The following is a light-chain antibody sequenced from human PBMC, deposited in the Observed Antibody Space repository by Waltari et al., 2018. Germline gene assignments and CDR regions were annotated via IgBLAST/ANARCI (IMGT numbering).Light chain of an antibody. V-gene: IGLV4-69*01. Sequence: QLVLTQSPSVSASLGASVKLTCTLSSGHSSNIIAWHQQQPEKGPRYVRKVNSDGRYSKGEEIPDRFSGSSSGAERYLTIASLQSEDEADYYCQTGGHGTWVFGGGTKLTVL. CDR3: QTGGHGTWV. CDR2: VNSDGRY. CDR1: SGHSSNI. J-gene: IGLJ3*02.